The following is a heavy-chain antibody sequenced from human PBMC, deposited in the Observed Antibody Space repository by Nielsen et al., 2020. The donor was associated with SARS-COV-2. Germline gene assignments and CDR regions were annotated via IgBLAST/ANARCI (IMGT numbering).Heavy chain of an antibody. D-gene: IGHD4-11*01. CDR3: VKDTWVTAVNDFDY. CDR2: ISGSGSTT. CDR1: GFMFDNYG. J-gene: IGHJ4*02. V-gene: IGHV3-23*01. Sequence: GGSLRLSCAASGFMFDNYGMSWVRQAPGKGLEWVSGISGSGSTTYYAGSVRGRFTISRDSSNNTRYLHMNSLRAEDTAMYYCVKDTWVTAVNDFDYWGRGTLVTVSS.